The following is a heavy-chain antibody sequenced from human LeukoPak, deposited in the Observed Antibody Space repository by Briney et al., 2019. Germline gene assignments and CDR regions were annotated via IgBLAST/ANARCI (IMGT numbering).Heavy chain of an antibody. CDR3: ARTEAGYPYYFDY. D-gene: IGHD3-16*02. J-gene: IGHJ4*02. Sequence: TSETLSLTCTVSGGSISSYYWSWIRQPPGKGLEWIGYIYYSGSTNYNPSLKSRVTISVDTSKNQFSLKLSSVTAADTAVYYCARTEAGYPYYFDYWGQGTLVTVSS. CDR2: IYYSGST. V-gene: IGHV4-59*01. CDR1: GGSISSYY.